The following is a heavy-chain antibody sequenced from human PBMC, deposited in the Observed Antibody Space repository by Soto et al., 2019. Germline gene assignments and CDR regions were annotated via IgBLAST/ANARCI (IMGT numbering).Heavy chain of an antibody. CDR1: GDSVSSNSAA. Sequence: SQPLSLTCAISGDSVSSNSAAWNWIRQSPSRGLEWLGRTYYRSKWYNDYAVSVKSRITINPDTSKNQFSLQLNSVTPEDTAVYYCARDPTSPGIAAAGLDYWGQGTLVTVSS. CDR3: ARDPTSPGIAAAGLDY. CDR2: TYYRSKWYN. V-gene: IGHV6-1*01. J-gene: IGHJ4*02. D-gene: IGHD6-13*01.